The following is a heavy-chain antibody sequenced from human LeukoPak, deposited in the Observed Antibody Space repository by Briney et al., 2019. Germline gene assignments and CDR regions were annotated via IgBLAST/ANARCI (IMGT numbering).Heavy chain of an antibody. J-gene: IGHJ5*02. V-gene: IGHV4-59*08. CDR1: GGSISSHY. CDR2: IYYSGST. Sequence: SETLSLTCTVSGGSISSHYWSWIRQPPGKGLEWIGYIYYSGSTNYNPSLKSRVTISVDTSKNQFSLKLSSVTAADTAVYYCARLSSSGRGWFDPWGQGTLVTVSS. D-gene: IGHD6-6*01. CDR3: ARLSSSGRGWFDP.